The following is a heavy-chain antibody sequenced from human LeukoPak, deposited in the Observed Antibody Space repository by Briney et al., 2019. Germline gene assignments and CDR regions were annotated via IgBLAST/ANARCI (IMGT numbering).Heavy chain of an antibody. Sequence: SETLSLTCTVSGGSISGSSYYWGWIRQPPGKGLEWIGNIYYSGSTYYNPSLKSRVTISVDTSKNQFSLKVSSVTAADTAVYFCARAEDGYQFDHWGQGTLVTVSS. CDR3: ARAEDGYQFDH. CDR2: IYYSGST. CDR1: GGSISGSSYY. D-gene: IGHD5-24*01. V-gene: IGHV4-39*07. J-gene: IGHJ4*02.